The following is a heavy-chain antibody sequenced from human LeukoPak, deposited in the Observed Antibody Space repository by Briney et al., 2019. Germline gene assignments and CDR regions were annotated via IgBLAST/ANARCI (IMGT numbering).Heavy chain of an antibody. J-gene: IGHJ5*02. D-gene: IGHD6-13*01. V-gene: IGHV1-69*13. CDR2: IIPIFDTP. CDR1: GYTFTSYA. Sequence: SVKVSCKASGYTFTSYAISWVRQAPGQGLEWMGGIIPIFDTPHYAQNFQVRVTITADESTRTVYMELSSLRSEDTAVYYCARGQQQLEAWGQGTLVTVSS. CDR3: ARGQQQLEA.